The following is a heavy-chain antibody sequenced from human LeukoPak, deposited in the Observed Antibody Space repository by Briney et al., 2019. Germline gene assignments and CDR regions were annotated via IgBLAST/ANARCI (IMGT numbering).Heavy chain of an antibody. CDR2: INPNSGGT. V-gene: IGHV1-2*02. CDR1: GGTFSSYA. CDR3: ARAWGNYDILTGYQWPDY. D-gene: IGHD3-9*01. J-gene: IGHJ4*02. Sequence: ASVKVSCKASGGTFSSYAISWVRQAPGQGLEWMGWINPNSGGTDYAQKFQGRVTMTRDTSISTAYMELSRLRSDDTAVYYCARAWGNYDILTGYQWPDYWGQGTLVTVSS.